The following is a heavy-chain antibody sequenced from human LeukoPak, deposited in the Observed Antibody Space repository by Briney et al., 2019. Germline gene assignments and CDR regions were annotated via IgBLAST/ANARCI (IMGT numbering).Heavy chain of an antibody. CDR3: ARVGTVLLWFGELSYMDV. CDR1: GGTFSSYA. Sequence: SVKVSCKASGGTFSSYAISWVRQAPGQGLEWMGRIIPIFGTANYAQKFQGRVTITTDESTSTAYMELSSLRSEDTAVYYCARVGTVLLWFGELSYMDVWGKGTTVTVSS. J-gene: IGHJ6*03. D-gene: IGHD3-10*01. V-gene: IGHV1-69*05. CDR2: IIPIFGTA.